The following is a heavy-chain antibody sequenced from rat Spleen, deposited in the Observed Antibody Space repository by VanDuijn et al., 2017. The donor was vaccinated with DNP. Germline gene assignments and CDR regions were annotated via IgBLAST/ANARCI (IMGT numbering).Heavy chain of an antibody. V-gene: IGHV3-3*01. J-gene: IGHJ2*01. CDR1: GYSITSSYR. D-gene: IGHD1-11*01. Sequence: EVQLQESGPGLVKTSQSLSLTCSVTGYSITSSYRWNWIRKFPGNKLEWMGYVNSAGSTNNNPSLKSRISITRDTSKNQFFLQVNSITTEDTATYYCARRSFDYWGQGVMVTVSS. CDR2: VNSAGST. CDR3: ARRSFDY.